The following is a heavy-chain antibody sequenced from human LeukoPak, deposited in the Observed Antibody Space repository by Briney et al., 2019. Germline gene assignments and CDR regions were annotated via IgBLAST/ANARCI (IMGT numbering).Heavy chain of an antibody. D-gene: IGHD2-2*01. CDR1: GFTFSSYA. J-gene: IGHJ4*02. V-gene: IGHV3-23*01. CDR3: AKVGRASWAPYYFDY. Sequence: GGSLRLSCAASGFTFSSYAMGWVRQAPGKGLEWVLDVSGSGTSTNYADSVKGRLTISRDNSKNTLYLQMNNLRAEDTAVYYCAKVGRASWAPYYFDYWGQGTLVTVSS. CDR2: VSGSGTST.